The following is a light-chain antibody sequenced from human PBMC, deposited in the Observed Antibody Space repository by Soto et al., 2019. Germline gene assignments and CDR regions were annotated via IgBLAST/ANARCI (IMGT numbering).Light chain of an antibody. Sequence: DTVMTQSPLSLPVTPGEPASISCWSSQSLLHTDGYNYLDWYLQKPGQSPQLLIYLGSYRASGVPDRFSGSGSRTDFTLKISRVEAEDVGVSYCMQALQTPPTFGQGTKLEI. V-gene: IGKV2-28*01. CDR2: LGS. J-gene: IGKJ1*01. CDR3: MQALQTPPT. CDR1: QSLLHTDGYNY.